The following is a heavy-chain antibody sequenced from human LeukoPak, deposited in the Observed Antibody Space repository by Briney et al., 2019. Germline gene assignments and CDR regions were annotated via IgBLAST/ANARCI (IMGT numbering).Heavy chain of an antibody. D-gene: IGHD1-26*01. CDR1: GGTLSSYA. V-gene: IGHV1-69*05. Sequence: SVKVSCKASGGTLSSYAISWVRQAPGQGLEWMGGITPIFGTANYAQKFQGRVTITTDESTSTAYMELSSLRSEDTAVYYCASGTGVGATIFAFDIWGQGTMVTVSS. J-gene: IGHJ3*02. CDR2: ITPIFGTA. CDR3: ASGTGVGATIFAFDI.